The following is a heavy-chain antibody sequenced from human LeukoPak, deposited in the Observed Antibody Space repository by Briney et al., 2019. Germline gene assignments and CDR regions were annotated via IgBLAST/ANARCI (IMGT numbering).Heavy chain of an antibody. CDR3: ARDFDRGAFDY. V-gene: IGHV4-31*03. J-gene: IGHJ4*02. CDR1: GGSISSGGYY. D-gene: IGHD3-22*01. Sequence: SQTLSLSCTVSGGSISSGGYYWSWIRQHPGKGLEWIGYIYYSGSTYYNPSLKSRVTISVDTSKNQFSLRLSSVTAADTAVYYCARDFDRGAFDYWGQGTLVTVSS. CDR2: IYYSGST.